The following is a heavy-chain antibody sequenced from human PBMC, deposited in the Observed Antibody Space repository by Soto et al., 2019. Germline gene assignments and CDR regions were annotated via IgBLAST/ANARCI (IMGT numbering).Heavy chain of an antibody. D-gene: IGHD2-15*01. CDR3: ASRHYCSGGSCYQNYYFDY. CDR1: GGSCRGYY. J-gene: IGHJ4*02. Sequence: LVPQCLSCAVYGGSCRGYYWSWIRQPTGKGLEWIGEINHSGSTNYNPSLKSRVTISVDTSKNQFSLKLSSVTAADTAVYYCASRHYCSGGSCYQNYYFDYWGQGTLVTAPQ. CDR2: INHSGST. V-gene: IGHV4-34*01.